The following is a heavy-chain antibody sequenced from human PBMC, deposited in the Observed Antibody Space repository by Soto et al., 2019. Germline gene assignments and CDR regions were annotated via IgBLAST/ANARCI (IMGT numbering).Heavy chain of an antibody. CDR3: AKDISQFVYIVTAIDY. Sequence: GGSLRLSCAASGFPFSSYGMHWVRQAPGKGLEWVAVISYDGSNKYYADSVKGRFTISRDNSKNTLYLQMNSLRAEDTAVYYCAKDISQFVYIVTAIDYWGQGTLVTVSS. D-gene: IGHD5-12*01. V-gene: IGHV3-30*18. CDR1: GFPFSSYG. J-gene: IGHJ4*02. CDR2: ISYDGSNK.